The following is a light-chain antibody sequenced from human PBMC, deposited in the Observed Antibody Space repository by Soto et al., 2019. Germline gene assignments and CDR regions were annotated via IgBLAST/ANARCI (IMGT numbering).Light chain of an antibody. CDR2: WAF. CDR3: QQYYSTLYT. Sequence: DIVMTQSPDSLAVSLGERATINCKSSQSVLYSPNNKNYLAWYQQKPGQPPKLLIYWAFTRESGVPDRFSGSGSGTDFSLTFSSLQPEDVAVYYCQQYYSTLYTFGQGTKLEIK. J-gene: IGKJ2*01. V-gene: IGKV4-1*01. CDR1: QSVLYSPNNKNY.